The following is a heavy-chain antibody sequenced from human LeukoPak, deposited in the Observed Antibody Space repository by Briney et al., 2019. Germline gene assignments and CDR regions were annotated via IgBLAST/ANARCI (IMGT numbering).Heavy chain of an antibody. Sequence: GGSLRLSCAASGFIFSTHHMTWVRQAPGKGLEWTSSISAPGSTKYFADSVKGRFTISRDNSKNTLYLQMNSLRADDTALYYCVKGGSGWFFDYWGQGTPVTVSS. CDR1: GFIFSTHH. CDR2: ISAPGSTK. V-gene: IGHV3-23*01. CDR3: VKGGSGWFFDY. D-gene: IGHD6-19*01. J-gene: IGHJ4*02.